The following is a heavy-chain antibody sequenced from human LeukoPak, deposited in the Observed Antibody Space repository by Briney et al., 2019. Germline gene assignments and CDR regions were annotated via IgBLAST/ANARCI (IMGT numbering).Heavy chain of an antibody. Sequence: SETLSLTCTVSGGSISSSSYYWGWIRQPPGKGLEWIGSIYYSGSTYYNPSLKSRVTISVDTSKNQFSLKLSSVTAADTAVYYCAIYGRDVLTGYDGGWFDPWGQGTLVTVSS. CDR3: AIYGRDVLTGYDGGWFDP. V-gene: IGHV4-39*07. CDR1: GGSISSSSYY. CDR2: IYYSGST. D-gene: IGHD3-9*01. J-gene: IGHJ5*02.